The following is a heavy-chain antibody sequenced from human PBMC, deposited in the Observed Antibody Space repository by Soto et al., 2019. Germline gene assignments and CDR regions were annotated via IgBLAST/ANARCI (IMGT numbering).Heavy chain of an antibody. Sequence: EVQLLESGGGSIQPGGSLRLSCAASGFTFSNYAMSWVRQAPGKGLEWVSALNGNGVATFYADSVKGRFTISRDNSKNTLYVQTHTLTEEDTAVYFCAKMRRTKMGDSCFDFWGLGPLVTVSS. CDR2: LNGNGVAT. J-gene: IGHJ2*01. V-gene: IGHV3-23*01. D-gene: IGHD2-21*02. CDR3: AKMRRTKMGDSCFDF. CDR1: GFTFSNYA.